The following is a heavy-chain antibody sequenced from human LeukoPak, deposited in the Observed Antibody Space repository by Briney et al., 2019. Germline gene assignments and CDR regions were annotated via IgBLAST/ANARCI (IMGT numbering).Heavy chain of an antibody. Sequence: SETLSLTCTVSGGSISSSSYYWGWIRQPPGKGLEWIGSIYYSGSTYYNPSLKSRVTISEDTSKNQFSLKLGSVTAADTAVYYCARGYCTNAVCSLGPTQAWGQGTLVTVSS. CDR1: GGSISSSSYY. CDR2: IYYSGST. J-gene: IGHJ4*02. D-gene: IGHD2-8*01. CDR3: ARGYCTNAVCSLGPTQA. V-gene: IGHV4-39*07.